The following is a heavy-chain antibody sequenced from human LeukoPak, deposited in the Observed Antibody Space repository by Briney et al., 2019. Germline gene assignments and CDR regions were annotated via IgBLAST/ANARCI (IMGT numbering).Heavy chain of an antibody. J-gene: IGHJ6*02. CDR1: GFTVITNY. Sequence: GGSLRLSCAASGFTVITNYMSWVRQAPGKGLEWVSVIYSDGTTHYADSVKGRFTISRDNSKNTLYLQMSSLRAEDTAVYFCARDLQSYYYVRRGPYYYYGMDVWGQGTTVTVSS. CDR3: ARDLQSYYYVRRGPYYYYGMDV. D-gene: IGHD3-10*02. V-gene: IGHV3-66*01. CDR2: IYSDGTT.